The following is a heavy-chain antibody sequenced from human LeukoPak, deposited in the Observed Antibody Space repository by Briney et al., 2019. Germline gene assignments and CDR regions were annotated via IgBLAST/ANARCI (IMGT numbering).Heavy chain of an antibody. CDR2: IKQDGSEK. CDR3: ARAGPPYYDFWSGYYIGWFDP. J-gene: IGHJ5*02. D-gene: IGHD3-3*01. CDR1: GFTFSSYW. Sequence: GGSLRLSCAASGFTFSSYWMSWVRQAPGKGLEGVANIKQDGSEKYYVDSVKGRFTISRDNAKNSLYLQMNSVRAEDTAVYYCARAGPPYYDFWSGYYIGWFDPWGQGTLVTVSS. V-gene: IGHV3-7*01.